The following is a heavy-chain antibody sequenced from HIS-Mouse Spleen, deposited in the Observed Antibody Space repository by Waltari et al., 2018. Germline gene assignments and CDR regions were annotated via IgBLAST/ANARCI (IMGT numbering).Heavy chain of an antibody. D-gene: IGHD1-26*01. J-gene: IGHJ3*01. Sequence: QVQLVESGGGVVQPGRSLRLSCASSGFTFSSYGLHWVRQAPGKGLGWVAVISNDGSNKYYADSVKGRFTISRDNSKNTLYLQMNSLRAEDTAVYYCVVSGSWGQGTMVTVSS. CDR1: GFTFSSYG. CDR3: VVSGS. V-gene: IGHV3-30*03. CDR2: ISNDGSNK.